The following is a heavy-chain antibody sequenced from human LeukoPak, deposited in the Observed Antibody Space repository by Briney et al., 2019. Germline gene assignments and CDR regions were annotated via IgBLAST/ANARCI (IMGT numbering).Heavy chain of an antibody. J-gene: IGHJ4*02. D-gene: IGHD3-3*01. CDR1: GFTLSSYG. CDR3: AKPITIFGVALIDY. V-gene: IGHV3-30*18. Sequence: GGSLRLSCAVSGFTLSSYGMHWVRQAPGKGLEWVAVISYDGSNKYYADSVKGRFTIPRDNSKNTLYLQMNSLRAEDTAVYSCAKPITIFGVALIDYWGQGTLVTVSS. CDR2: ISYDGSNK.